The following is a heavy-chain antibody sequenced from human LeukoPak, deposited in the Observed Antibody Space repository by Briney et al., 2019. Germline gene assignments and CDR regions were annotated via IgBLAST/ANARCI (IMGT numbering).Heavy chain of an antibody. CDR3: ATVPVEMATISSPFDY. J-gene: IGHJ4*02. CDR2: ISGSGGST. Sequence: GGSLRLSCAASGFTFSSYAMSWVRQAPGKGLEWVSAISGSGGSTYYADSVKGRFTISRDNSKNTLYLQMSSLRSEDTAVYYCATVPVEMATISSPFDYWGQGTLVTVSS. CDR1: GFTFSSYA. V-gene: IGHV3-23*01. D-gene: IGHD5-24*01.